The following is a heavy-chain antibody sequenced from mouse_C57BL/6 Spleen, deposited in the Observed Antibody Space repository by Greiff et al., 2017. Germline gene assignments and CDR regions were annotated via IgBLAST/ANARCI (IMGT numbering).Heavy chain of an antibody. CDR2: IWSDGST. Sequence: VMLVESGPGLVAPSQSLSITCTVSGFSLTSYGVHWVRQPPGKGLEWLVVIWSDGSTTYNSALKSRLSISKDNSKSQVFLKMNSLQTDDTAMYYCARADGYYGYYYAMDYWGQGTSVTVSS. V-gene: IGHV2-6*03. CDR1: GFSLTSYG. CDR3: ARADGYYGYYYAMDY. D-gene: IGHD2-3*01. J-gene: IGHJ4*01.